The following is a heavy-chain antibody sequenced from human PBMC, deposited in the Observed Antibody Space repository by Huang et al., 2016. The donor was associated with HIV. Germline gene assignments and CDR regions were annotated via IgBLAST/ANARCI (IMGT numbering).Heavy chain of an antibody. CDR2: FDPEIGET. CDR1: EYTLTELS. V-gene: IGHV1-24*01. CDR3: ATGFDGFFDF. Sequence: QVQLVQSRAEVKKPGASVKVSCKVSEYTLTELSIHWVRQPPGKGLEWMGGFDPEIGETIYAKKVQGRVTMTEDTATETAFMELSGLRPEDTAGYYCATGFDGFFDFWGQGTLVTVSS. D-gene: IGHD3-9*01. J-gene: IGHJ4*02.